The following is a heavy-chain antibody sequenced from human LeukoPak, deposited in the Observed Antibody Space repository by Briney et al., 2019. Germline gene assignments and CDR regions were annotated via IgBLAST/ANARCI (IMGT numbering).Heavy chain of an antibody. V-gene: IGHV4-59*01. J-gene: IGHJ3*02. D-gene: IGHD4-17*01. CDR3: ARSPRYGDGAFDI. Sequence: SSETLSLTCTVSGGSISRYYWSWIRPPPRKGLEWIGYIYYSGSTNYNPSLKGRVTISVDTSKNQFSLKLSSVAAADTAVYYCARSPRYGDGAFDIWGQGTMVTVSS. CDR2: IYYSGST. CDR1: GGSISRYY.